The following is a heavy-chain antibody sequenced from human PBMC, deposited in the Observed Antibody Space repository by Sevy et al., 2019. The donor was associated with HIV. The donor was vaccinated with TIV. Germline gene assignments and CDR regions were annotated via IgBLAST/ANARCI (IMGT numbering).Heavy chain of an antibody. D-gene: IGHD3-3*01. Sequence: GGSLRLSCLASGFTFSDYYMAWIRQVPGKGLEWVSYCDFSGNNIYNVDSVEGRFTLSSDNAENSLYLQMNSLTAEDPAVYYCARFYDFWSGSPPAHYDYAVDAWGQGTTVTVSS. CDR3: ARFYDFWSGSPPAHYDYAVDA. CDR1: GFTFSDYY. CDR2: CDFSGNNI. V-gene: IGHV3-11*01. J-gene: IGHJ6*01.